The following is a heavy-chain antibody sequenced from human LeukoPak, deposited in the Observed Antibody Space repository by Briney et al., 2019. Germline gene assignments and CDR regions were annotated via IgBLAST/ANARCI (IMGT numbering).Heavy chain of an antibody. Sequence: PGGSLRLSCAASGFTFSSNAMSWVRQAPGKGLEWVSGISESGGSTYYANSVKGRFTLSRDNSKNTLYLQMNSLRAEDTAAYYCGKGRDSSSWYAFDYWGQGTLVAVSS. CDR1: GFTFSSNA. CDR2: ISESGGST. D-gene: IGHD6-13*01. V-gene: IGHV3-23*01. J-gene: IGHJ4*02. CDR3: GKGRDSSSWYAFDY.